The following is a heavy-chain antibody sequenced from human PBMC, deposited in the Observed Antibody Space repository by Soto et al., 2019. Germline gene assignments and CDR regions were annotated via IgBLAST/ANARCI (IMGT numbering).Heavy chain of an antibody. CDR1: GGSFSGYY. CDR2: INHSGST. Sequence: SETLSLTCAVYGGSFSGYYWSWIRQPPGKGLEWIGQINHSGSTNYNPSLKSRVTISVDTSKNQFSLKVSSVTAADTAVYYCARIDYGDREDWFDPWGQGTLVTVSS. J-gene: IGHJ5*02. V-gene: IGHV4-34*01. D-gene: IGHD4-17*01. CDR3: ARIDYGDREDWFDP.